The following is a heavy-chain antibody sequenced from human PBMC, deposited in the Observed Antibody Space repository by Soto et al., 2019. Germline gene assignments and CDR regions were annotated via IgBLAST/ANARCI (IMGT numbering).Heavy chain of an antibody. J-gene: IGHJ4*02. CDR1: GFSFSRYG. D-gene: IGHD2-2*01. CDR2: IWFDGSNK. Sequence: QVQLVESGGGVVQPWRSLRLSCAASGFSFSRYGMHWVRQAPGKGLEWVAVIWFDGSNKYYADSVKGRFTISRDNSKNTLYLQMNSLRAEDTAVYYCARDSSFVIVPAASDYWGQGTLVTVSS. V-gene: IGHV3-33*01. CDR3: ARDSSFVIVPAASDY.